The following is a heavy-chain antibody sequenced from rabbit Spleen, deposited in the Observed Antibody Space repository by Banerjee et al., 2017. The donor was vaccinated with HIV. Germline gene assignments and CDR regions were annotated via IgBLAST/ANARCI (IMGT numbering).Heavy chain of an antibody. CDR1: GFSFSDRDV. V-gene: IGHV1S45*01. D-gene: IGHD4-1*01. CDR2: INAATGKP. Sequence: QEQLVESGGGLVQPEGSLTLTCKASGFSFSDRDVMCWVRQAPGKGLEWIACINAATGKPVYATWAKGRFTISRTSSTTVTLQMTSLTAADTATYFCARDLAGAIGWNFYLWGPGTLVTVS. CDR3: ARDLAGAIGWNFYL. J-gene: IGHJ4*01.